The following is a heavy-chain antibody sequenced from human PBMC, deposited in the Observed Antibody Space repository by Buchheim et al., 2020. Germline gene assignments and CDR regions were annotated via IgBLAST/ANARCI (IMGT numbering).Heavy chain of an antibody. V-gene: IGHV4-59*01. D-gene: IGHD3-22*01. CDR3: AREGDYDSSGYYKDY. Sequence: QVQLQESGPGLVKPSETLSLTCTVSGGSISSYYWSWIRQPPGKGLEWIGYIYYSGSTNYNPSLKSRVTISVDTSKNQFSLKLSSVTAADTAVYYCAREGDYDSSGYYKDYWGQGTL. CDR1: GGSISSYY. CDR2: IYYSGST. J-gene: IGHJ4*02.